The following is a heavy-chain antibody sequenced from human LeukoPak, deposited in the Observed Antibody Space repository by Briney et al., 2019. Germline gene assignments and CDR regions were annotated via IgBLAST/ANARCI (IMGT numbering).Heavy chain of an antibody. D-gene: IGHD3-10*01. V-gene: IGHV4-59*01. CDR2: IYYSGST. CDR3: ARDGMYYGSGSYYFDY. Sequence: PSETLSLTCTVSGGSISSYYWSWIRQPPGKGLERIGYIYYSGSTNYNPSLKSRVTISVDTSKNQFSLKLSSVTAADTAVYYCARDGMYYGSGSYYFDYWGQGTLVTVSS. CDR1: GGSISSYY. J-gene: IGHJ4*02.